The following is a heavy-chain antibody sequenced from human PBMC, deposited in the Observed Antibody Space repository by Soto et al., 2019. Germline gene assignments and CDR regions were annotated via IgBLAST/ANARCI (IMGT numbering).Heavy chain of an antibody. D-gene: IGHD5-12*01. CDR3: ARDPSYDCNYSDY. CDR2: IWYDGSNK. J-gene: IGHJ4*02. CDR1: GFSFSSYG. Sequence: GGSLRLSCAASGFSFSSYGMHWVRQAPGKGLEWVAVIWYDGSNKYYADSVKGRFTISRDNSKNTLYLQMNSLRAEDTAVYFCARDPSYDCNYSDYWGQGTLVTVSS. V-gene: IGHV3-33*01.